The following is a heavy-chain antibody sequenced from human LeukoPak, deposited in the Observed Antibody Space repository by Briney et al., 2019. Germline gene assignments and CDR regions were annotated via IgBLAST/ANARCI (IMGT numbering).Heavy chain of an antibody. V-gene: IGHV1-69*01. CDR1: GGTFSSYA. D-gene: IGHD3-22*01. Sequence: GSSVKVSCKASGGTFSSYAISWVRQAPGQGLEWMGGIIPIFGTANYAQKFQGRVTITADESTSTAYMELRSLRSDDTAVYYCARDGYDTNFDYWGQGTLVTVSS. CDR3: ARDGYDTNFDY. J-gene: IGHJ4*02. CDR2: IIPIFGTA.